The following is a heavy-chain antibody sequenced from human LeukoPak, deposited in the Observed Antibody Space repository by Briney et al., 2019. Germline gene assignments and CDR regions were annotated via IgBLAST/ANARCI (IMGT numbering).Heavy chain of an antibody. CDR2: ISGSGGST. V-gene: IGHV3-23*01. J-gene: IGHJ4*02. CDR1: GFSFSSYA. D-gene: IGHD3-10*01. CDR3: AKDRKKWFGELSYSYYFDY. Sequence: GGSLRLSCAASGFSFSSYAMSWVRQAPGNGLEWVPAISGSGGSTYYADSVKGRFTISRDNSKNTLYLQMNSLRAEDTAVYYCAKDRKKWFGELSYSYYFDYWGQGTLATVSS.